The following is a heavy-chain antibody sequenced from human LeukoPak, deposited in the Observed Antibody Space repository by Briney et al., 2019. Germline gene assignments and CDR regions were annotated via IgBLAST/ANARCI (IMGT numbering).Heavy chain of an antibody. CDR2: MNPNSGST. CDR3: ARGSDIVVVVAATGGDYFDY. J-gene: IGHJ4*02. Sequence: GASVKVSCKASGYTFTSYDINWVRQATGQGLEWMGWMNPNSGSTGYAQKFQGRVTMTRNTSISTAYMELSSLRSEDTAVYYCARGSDIVVVVAATGGDYFDYWGQGTLVTVSS. D-gene: IGHD2-15*01. CDR1: GYTFTSYD. V-gene: IGHV1-8*01.